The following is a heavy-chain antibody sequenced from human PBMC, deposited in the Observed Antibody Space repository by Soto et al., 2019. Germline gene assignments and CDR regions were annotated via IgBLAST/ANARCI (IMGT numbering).Heavy chain of an antibody. Sequence: QVQLQASGPGLVKPSQTLSLTCSVSGGSISSGDYYWSWNRQHPGKGLELIGYIYYSGTTYYNPFLTSRVTRXVXTXQNQFSLKLSSVTAADTAVYYWARAARGYDSSGSYFADWFDPWGQGTLVTVSS. CDR1: GGSISSGDYY. D-gene: IGHD3-22*01. V-gene: IGHV4-31*03. CDR2: IYYSGTT. J-gene: IGHJ5*02. CDR3: ARAARGYDSSGSYFADWFDP.